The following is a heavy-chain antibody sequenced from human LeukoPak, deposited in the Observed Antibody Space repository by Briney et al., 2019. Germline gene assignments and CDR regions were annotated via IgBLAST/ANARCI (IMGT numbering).Heavy chain of an antibody. CDR1: GGTFSIYA. J-gene: IGHJ4*02. CDR2: IIPIFGTA. Sequence: SETVSCKASGGTFSIYAISWVRQAPGQGLEWMGGIIPIFGTANYAQKFQGRVTITADESTSTAYMELSSLRSGDTAVYYCAGTEAIFGVVITLDYWGQGTLVTVSS. V-gene: IGHV1-69*13. CDR3: AGTEAIFGVVITLDY. D-gene: IGHD3-3*01.